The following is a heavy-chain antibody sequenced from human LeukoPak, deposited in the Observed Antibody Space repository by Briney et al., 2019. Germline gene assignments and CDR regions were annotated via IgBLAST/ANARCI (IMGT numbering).Heavy chain of an antibody. D-gene: IGHD3-22*01. V-gene: IGHV3-23*01. CDR1: GFTFSSYS. CDR2: ISGSGGST. Sequence: GGSLRLSCAASGFTFSSYSMSWVRQAPGKGLEWVSAISGSGGSTYYADSVKGRFTISRDNSKNTLYLQMNSLRAEDTAVYYCAPKPDYYDSSGYITWGQGTLVTVSS. J-gene: IGHJ5*02. CDR3: APKPDYYDSSGYIT.